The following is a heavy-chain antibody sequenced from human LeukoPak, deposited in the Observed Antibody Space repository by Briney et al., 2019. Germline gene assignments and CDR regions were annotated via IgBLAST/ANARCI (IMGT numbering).Heavy chain of an antibody. CDR1: GFTFSSYA. CDR2: ISYDGSNK. D-gene: IGHD2-2*01. Sequence: GRSLRLSCAASGFTFSSYAMQWVRQAPGKGLERVAAISYDGSNKDYADSVKGRFTISRDNSKNTLYLQMNSLRAEDTAVYYCARGRSTAHYYGMDVWGQGTTVTVSS. CDR3: ARGRSTAHYYGMDV. V-gene: IGHV3-30-3*01. J-gene: IGHJ6*02.